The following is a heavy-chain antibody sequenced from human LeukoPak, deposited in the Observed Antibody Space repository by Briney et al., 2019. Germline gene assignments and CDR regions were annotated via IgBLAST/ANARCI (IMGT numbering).Heavy chain of an antibody. CDR3: ARGGRALNYGMDV. J-gene: IGHJ6*02. CDR1: GYTFTGYY. CDR2: INPNSGST. D-gene: IGHD1-26*01. V-gene: IGHV1-2*04. Sequence: GASVKVSCKASGYTFTGYYMHWVRQAPGQGLEWMGWINPNSGSTNYAQKFQGWVTMTRDTSISTAYMELSRLRSDDTAVYYCARGGRALNYGMDVWGQGTTVTVSS.